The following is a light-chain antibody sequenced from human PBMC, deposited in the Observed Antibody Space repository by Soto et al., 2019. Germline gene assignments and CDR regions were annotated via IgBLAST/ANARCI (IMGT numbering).Light chain of an antibody. Sequence: EIVMTQSPATLSVSPGERATLSCRASQSVSSNLAWYQQKPRQAPRLLIYGASTMATGIPARFSGSASGTEFTLTISSLQSEAFAVYYGQQYNNWLITFGEGTRLEIK. V-gene: IGKV3-15*01. J-gene: IGKJ5*01. CDR2: GAS. CDR3: QQYNNWLIT. CDR1: QSVSSN.